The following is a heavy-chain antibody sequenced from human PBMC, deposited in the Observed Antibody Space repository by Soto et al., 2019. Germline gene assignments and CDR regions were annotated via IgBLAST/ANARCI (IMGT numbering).Heavy chain of an antibody. J-gene: IGHJ4*02. Sequence: EVQLLESGGGLVQPGGSLRLSCAASGFTFSSYAMSWVRQAPGKGLEWVSAISGSGGSTYYADSVKGRFTISRDNSKNTLYLQMNSLRAEDTAIYYCAKDGGYGEGAAACHYWGQGTLVTVSS. CDR1: GFTFSSYA. D-gene: IGHD6-13*01. V-gene: IGHV3-23*01. CDR3: AKDGGYGEGAAACHY. CDR2: ISGSGGST.